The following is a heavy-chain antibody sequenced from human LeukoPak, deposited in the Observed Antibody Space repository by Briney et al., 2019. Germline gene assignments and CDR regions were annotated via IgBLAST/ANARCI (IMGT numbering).Heavy chain of an antibody. CDR1: GFTFSSYA. V-gene: IGHV3-23*01. Sequence: GGSLRLSCAASGFTFSSYAMSWVRQAPGKGLEWVSAISGSGGSTYYADSVKGRFTISRDNSKNTLYLQMNSLRAEDTAVYYCAKDRQQWPTYNWFDPWGQGTLVTVSS. CDR3: AKDRQQWPTYNWFDP. CDR2: ISGSGGST. D-gene: IGHD5-18*01. J-gene: IGHJ5*02.